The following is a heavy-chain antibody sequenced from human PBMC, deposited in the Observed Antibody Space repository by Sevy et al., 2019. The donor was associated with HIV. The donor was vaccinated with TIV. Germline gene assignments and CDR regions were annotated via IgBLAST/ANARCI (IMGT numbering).Heavy chain of an antibody. CDR1: XXXXTSYD. V-gene: IGHV1-8*01. CDR2: MNPNSGNT. Sequence: ASVKVXCKAXXXXXTSYDXNXXRQATGQGLEWMGWMNPNSGNTGYAQKFQGRVTMTRNTSISTAYMELSSLRSEDTAVXYXXXXXXXYGDXXXGMXVXXXGTTVTVSS. D-gene: IGHD4-17*01. CDR3: XXXXXXYGDXXXGMXV. J-gene: IGHJ6*04.